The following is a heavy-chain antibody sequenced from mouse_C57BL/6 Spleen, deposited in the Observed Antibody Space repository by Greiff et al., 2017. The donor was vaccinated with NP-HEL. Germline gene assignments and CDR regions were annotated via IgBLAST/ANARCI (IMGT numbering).Heavy chain of an antibody. CDR3: AREGDGYRYAMDY. V-gene: IGHV1-22*01. D-gene: IGHD2-3*01. J-gene: IGHJ4*01. CDR2: INPNNGGT. CDR1: GYTFTDYN. Sequence: EVQLQQSGPELVKPGASVKMSCKASGYTFTDYNMHWVKQSHGKSLEWIGYINPNNGGTSYNQKFKGKATLTVNKSSSTAYMELRSLTSEDSAVYYCAREGDGYRYAMDYWGQGTSVTVSS.